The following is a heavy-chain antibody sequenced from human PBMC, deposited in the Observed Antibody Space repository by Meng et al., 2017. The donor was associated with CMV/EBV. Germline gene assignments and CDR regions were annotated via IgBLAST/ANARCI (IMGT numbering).Heavy chain of an antibody. Sequence: SVKVSCKASGGTFSSYAISRVRQAPGQGLEWMGGIIPIFGTANYAQKFQGRVTITTDESTSTAYMELSSLRSEDTAVYYCARVGYSSSPQWLTSNDQYYFDYWGQGTLVTVSS. J-gene: IGHJ4*02. V-gene: IGHV1-69*05. CDR1: GGTFSSYA. CDR2: IIPIFGTA. CDR3: ARVGYSSSPQWLTSNDQYYFDY. D-gene: IGHD6-13*01.